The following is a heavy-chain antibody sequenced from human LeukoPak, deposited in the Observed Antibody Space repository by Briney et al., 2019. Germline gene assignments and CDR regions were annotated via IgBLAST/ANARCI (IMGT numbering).Heavy chain of an antibody. CDR2: IKQDGSEK. J-gene: IGHJ4*02. V-gene: IGHV3-7*03. Sequence: GGSLRLSCAASGFTFCSYWMNWVRQAPGKGLEWVANIKQDGSEKYYVHSVKGRFTISRDNAKNSLYLQMNSLRAEDTAVYYCARQEYFDFWGQGTLVTVSS. CDR3: ARQEYFDF. CDR1: GFTFCSYW.